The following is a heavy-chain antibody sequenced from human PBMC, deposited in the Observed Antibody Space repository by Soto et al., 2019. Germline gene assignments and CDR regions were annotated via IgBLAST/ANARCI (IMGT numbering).Heavy chain of an antibody. CDR1: GYSFTSYW. J-gene: IGHJ5*02. V-gene: IGHV5-51*01. CDR3: ARHHLGYDFWSGYYSWFDP. Sequence: GESLKISCKGSGYSFTSYWIGWVRQMPGKGLEWMGIIYPGDSDTRYSPSFQGQVTISADKSISTAYLQWSSLKASDTAMYYCARHHLGYDFWSGYYSWFDPWGQGTLVTVSS. D-gene: IGHD3-3*01. CDR2: IYPGDSDT.